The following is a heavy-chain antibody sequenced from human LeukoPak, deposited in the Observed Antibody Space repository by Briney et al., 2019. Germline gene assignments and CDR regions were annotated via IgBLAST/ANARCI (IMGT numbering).Heavy chain of an antibody. CDR2: ISHYENA. J-gene: IGHJ4*02. D-gene: IGHD5-24*01. Sequence: PSETLSLTCTVSGDSISSGGYFWSRIRQPPGKGLEWIGYISHYENAYYNPSLSSRVTMSVDKSKNQVSLKITSVTAADTAIYYCARDGYNSAPFDYWGPGTLVTVSS. CDR1: GDSISSGGYF. V-gene: IGHV4-30-2*01. CDR3: ARDGYNSAPFDY.